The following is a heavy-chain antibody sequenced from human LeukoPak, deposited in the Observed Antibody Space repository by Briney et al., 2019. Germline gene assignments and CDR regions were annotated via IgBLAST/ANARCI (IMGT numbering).Heavy chain of an antibody. Sequence: SETLSLTCAVYGGSFSGYYWSWIRQPPGKGLEWIGEINHSGSTYYNPSLKSRVTISVDTSKNQFSLKLSSVTAADTAVYYCARPTPQYCSSTSCYYWFDPWGQGTLVTVSS. J-gene: IGHJ5*02. CDR3: ARPTPQYCSSTSCYYWFDP. CDR2: INHSGST. CDR1: GGSFSGYY. D-gene: IGHD2-2*01. V-gene: IGHV4-34*01.